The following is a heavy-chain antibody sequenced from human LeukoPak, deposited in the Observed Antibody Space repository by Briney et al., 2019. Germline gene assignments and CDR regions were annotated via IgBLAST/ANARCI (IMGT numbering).Heavy chain of an antibody. Sequence: WASVKVSCKASGYTFTSYGISWVRQAPGQGLEWMGWISAYNGNTNYAQKLQGRVTMTTDTSTSTAYMELRSLRSDDTAVYYCARDILVGAIYYYGMDVWGQGTTVTVSS. J-gene: IGHJ6*02. CDR3: ARDILVGAIYYYGMDV. V-gene: IGHV1-18*01. D-gene: IGHD1-26*01. CDR2: ISAYNGNT. CDR1: GYTFTSYG.